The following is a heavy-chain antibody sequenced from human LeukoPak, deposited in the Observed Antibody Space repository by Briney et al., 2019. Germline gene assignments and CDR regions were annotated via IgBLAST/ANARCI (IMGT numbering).Heavy chain of an antibody. CDR3: ARDLGQYYDTSDNWFDP. CDR1: GLSFIIYG. D-gene: IGHD3-22*01. CDR2: IQYDGSKT. J-gene: IGHJ5*02. Sequence: GGSLRLSCAASGLSFIIYGMHWVRQAPGKGLEWVAFIQYDGSKTVYADSVKGRFTISRDNSKNTLNLQMNSLRAEDTAVYYCARDLGQYYDTSDNWFDPWGQGTLVTVSS. V-gene: IGHV3-30*02.